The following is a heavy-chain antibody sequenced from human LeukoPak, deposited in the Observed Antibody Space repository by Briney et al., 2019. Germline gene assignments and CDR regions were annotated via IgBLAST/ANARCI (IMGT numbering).Heavy chain of an antibody. J-gene: IGHJ4*02. CDR2: IIPIFGTA. D-gene: IGHD2-2*01. CDR1: GDTFSSYA. Sequence: SVKVSCKASGDTFSSYAISWVRQAPGQGLEWMGGIIPIFGTANYAQKFQGRVTITADESTTTAYMELNSLRSEDTAVYYCALEFRTFYAVFDYWGQGTLVTVSS. V-gene: IGHV1-69*13. CDR3: ALEFRTFYAVFDY.